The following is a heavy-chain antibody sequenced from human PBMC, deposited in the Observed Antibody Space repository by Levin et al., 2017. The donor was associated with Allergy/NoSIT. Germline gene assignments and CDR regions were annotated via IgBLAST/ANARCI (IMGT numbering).Heavy chain of an antibody. CDR1: GYTFKNYG. J-gene: IGHJ6*03. CDR2: ISTHNGNT. Sequence: PPASVKVSCKASGYTFKNYGISWVRQAPGQGLEWMGWISTHNGNTNYAQSFQGRVTMTTDTSTRTADMELRSLISDDTAVYYCARFVVTPVSYFYMDVWGKGTTVTVSS. CDR3: ARFVVTPVSYFYMDV. V-gene: IGHV1-18*01. D-gene: IGHD2-2*01.